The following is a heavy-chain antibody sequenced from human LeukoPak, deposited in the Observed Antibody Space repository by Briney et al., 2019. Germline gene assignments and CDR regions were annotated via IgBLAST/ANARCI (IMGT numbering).Heavy chain of an antibody. J-gene: IGHJ4*02. CDR1: RGTFSSYA. CDR2: IIPILGIA. CDR3: ARGQGDSSSWYTLYYFDY. V-gene: IGHV1-69*04. Sequence: SVMVSCKASRGTFSSYAISWVRHAPGQGLEWMGRIIPILGIANYAQKFQGRVTITADKSTSTAYMELSSLRSEDTAVYYCARGQGDSSSWYTLYYFDYWGQGTLVTVSS. D-gene: IGHD6-13*01.